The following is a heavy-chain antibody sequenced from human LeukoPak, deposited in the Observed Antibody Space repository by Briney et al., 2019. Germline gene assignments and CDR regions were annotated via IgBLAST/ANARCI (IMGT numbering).Heavy chain of an antibody. CDR3: ARDSYCSSGSCYYFDF. Sequence: PGGSLRLSCTASGFTFTSYAIHWVRQAPGKGLEWVAVIWYDGSDKYYADSVKGRFTISRDISKNTLYLEMNSQRAEDTAVYYCARDSYCSSGSCYYFDFWGQGALVAVSS. D-gene: IGHD2-15*01. CDR1: GFTFTSYA. J-gene: IGHJ4*02. CDR2: IWYDGSDK. V-gene: IGHV3-33*01.